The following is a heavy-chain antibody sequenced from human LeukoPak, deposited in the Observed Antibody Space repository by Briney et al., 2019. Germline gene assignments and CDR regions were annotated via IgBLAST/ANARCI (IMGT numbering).Heavy chain of an antibody. CDR1: GGTFSSYA. D-gene: IGHD6-6*01. V-gene: IGHV1-8*03. Sequence: ASVKVSCKASGGTFSSYAISWVRQAPGQGLEWMGWMNPNSGNTGYAQKFQGRVTITRNTSISTAYMELSSLRSEDTAVYYCARGGQLEVPFDYWGQGTLVTVSS. CDR2: MNPNSGNT. J-gene: IGHJ4*02. CDR3: ARGGQLEVPFDY.